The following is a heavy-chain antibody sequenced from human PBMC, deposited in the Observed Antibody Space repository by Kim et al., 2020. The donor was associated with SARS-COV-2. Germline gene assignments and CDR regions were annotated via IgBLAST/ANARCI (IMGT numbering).Heavy chain of an antibody. CDR3: ARDTYYYDSSGYYRAPNDAFDI. D-gene: IGHD3-22*01. CDR2: IYSGGST. CDR1: GFTVSSNY. V-gene: IGHV3-53*01. J-gene: IGHJ3*02. Sequence: GGSLRLSCAASGFTVSSNYMSWVRQAPGKGLEWVSVIYSGGSTYYADSVKGRFTISRDNSKNTLYLQMNSLRAEDTAVYYCARDTYYYDSSGYYRAPNDAFDIWGQGTMVTVSS.